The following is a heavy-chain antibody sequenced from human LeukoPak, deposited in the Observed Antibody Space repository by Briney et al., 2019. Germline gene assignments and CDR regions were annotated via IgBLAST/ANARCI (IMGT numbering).Heavy chain of an antibody. Sequence: GGSLRLSCAASGFTFDDYVMHWVRQAPGKGLEWVSGISWNSDTIGYADSVKGRFTISRDNAKNSLYLQMNSLRAEDMALYYCAKGGTYYYYYMDVWGKGTTVTVSS. CDR2: ISWNSDTI. CDR1: GFTFDDYV. J-gene: IGHJ6*03. CDR3: AKGGTYYYYYMDV. V-gene: IGHV3-9*03. D-gene: IGHD3/OR15-3a*01.